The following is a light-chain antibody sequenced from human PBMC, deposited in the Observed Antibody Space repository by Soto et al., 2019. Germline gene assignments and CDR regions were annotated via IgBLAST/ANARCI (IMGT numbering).Light chain of an antibody. CDR3: QQYNDWPLS. V-gene: IGKV3-15*01. J-gene: IGKJ4*01. CDR2: DAS. Sequence: EIVMTQSPATLSVSPGDRATLSCRASQNVRTNLAWYHQKPGQAPRLLISDASIRATGIPARFSGSGSGTEFTLTITRLQSEDFAVYYCQQYNDWPLSFGGGTKVEIK. CDR1: QNVRTN.